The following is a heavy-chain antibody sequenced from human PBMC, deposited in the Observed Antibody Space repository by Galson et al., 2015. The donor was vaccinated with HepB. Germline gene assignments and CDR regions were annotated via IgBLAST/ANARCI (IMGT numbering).Heavy chain of an antibody. CDR3: ARGPEKGDYAPYYYMDV. Sequence: SVKVSCKASGYTFTSYDINWVRQATGQGLEWMGWMNPNSGNTGYAQKFQGRVTMTRNTSISTAYMELSSLRSEDTAVYYCARGPEKGDYAPYYYMDVWGKGTTVTVSS. D-gene: IGHD4-17*01. J-gene: IGHJ6*03. V-gene: IGHV1-8*01. CDR2: MNPNSGNT. CDR1: GYTFTSYD.